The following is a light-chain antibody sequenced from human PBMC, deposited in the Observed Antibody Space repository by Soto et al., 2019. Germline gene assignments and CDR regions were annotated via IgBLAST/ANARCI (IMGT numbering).Light chain of an antibody. V-gene: IGLV2-14*01. CDR1: SSDVGGYNY. J-gene: IGLJ2*01. CDR3: SSYTSSTSPL. Sequence: QSALTQPASVSGSPGQSITISCTGTSSDVGGYNYVSWYQLHPGKAPKLMIYEVSYRPSGVSNRFSGSKSGNTASLTISGLQAEDEADYYCSSYTSSTSPLFGGGTKVTVL. CDR2: EVS.